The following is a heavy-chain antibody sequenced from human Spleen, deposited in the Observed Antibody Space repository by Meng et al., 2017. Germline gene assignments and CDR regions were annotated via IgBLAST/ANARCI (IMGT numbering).Heavy chain of an antibody. CDR2: VNLSGTA. V-gene: IGHV4-34*01. CDR1: GGSVGDYY. CDR3: ARHYRNRRYFDL. Sequence: VQLQQWGAGLLKPSEPLSLSCAVSGGSVGDYYWSWVRQPPGKGLEWIGEVNLSGTADNSPSLRSRVTIAADTSKNQFSLKLSSVTAADTAVYYCARHYRNRRYFDLWGRGTLFTVSS. D-gene: IGHD1-26*01. J-gene: IGHJ2*01.